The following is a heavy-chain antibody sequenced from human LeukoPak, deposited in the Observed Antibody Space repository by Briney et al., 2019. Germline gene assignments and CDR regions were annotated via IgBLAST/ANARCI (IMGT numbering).Heavy chain of an antibody. CDR2: IYYSGST. V-gene: IGHV4-30-4*01. CDR1: GGSISSGYYY. J-gene: IGHJ4*02. D-gene: IGHD5-12*01. Sequence: SQTLSLTCTVSGGSISSGYYYWSWIRQPPGKGLEGIGYIYYSGSTYYNPSLKSRVTISVNTSKNQLSLNLSAVTAADTAVYYCASYYYGFEYWGQGTLVTVSS. CDR3: ASYYYGFEY.